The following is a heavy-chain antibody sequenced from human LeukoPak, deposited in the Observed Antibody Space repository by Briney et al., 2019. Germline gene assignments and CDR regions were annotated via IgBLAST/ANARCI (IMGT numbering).Heavy chain of an antibody. CDR3: ASDFTGRVDY. J-gene: IGHJ4*02. CDR2: MNTDGSRT. D-gene: IGHD2-8*02. Sequence: PGGSLRLSCAASGFTFSSYWMHWVRQAPGKGLVWVSRMNTDGSRTDYADSVKGRFTISRDNAKNTLYLQMNSLGAEDTAVYSCASDFTGRVDYWGQGTLVTVSS. V-gene: IGHV3-74*01. CDR1: GFTFSSYW.